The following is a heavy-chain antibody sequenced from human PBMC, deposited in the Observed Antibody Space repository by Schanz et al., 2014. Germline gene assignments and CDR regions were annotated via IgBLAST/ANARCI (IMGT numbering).Heavy chain of an antibody. Sequence: VQLLESGGGLVQPGGSLRLSCAASGFIFSSYGLHWVRQAPGKGLEWVAVISYDGSNKYYADSVKGRFTISRDNAKNSLFLQMNSLRVEDTAVYYCARLPVGYGSGIWDVWGQGTSVTVSS. D-gene: IGHD3-10*01. CDR2: ISYDGSNK. CDR1: GFIFSSYG. J-gene: IGHJ6*02. CDR3: ARLPVGYGSGIWDV. V-gene: IGHV3-30*19.